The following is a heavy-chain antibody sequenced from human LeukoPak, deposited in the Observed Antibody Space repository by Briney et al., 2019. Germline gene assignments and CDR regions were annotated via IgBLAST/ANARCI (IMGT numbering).Heavy chain of an antibody. CDR1: GYTFTGYY. Sequence: ASVKVSCKASGYTFTGYYIHWVRQAPGQGLEWMGWINPNSGASNSAQKFQDRITMTRVTSISTVYMELSSLRSDDTAVYYCARVRNLVGAAGYWGQGTLVTVSS. CDR3: ARVRNLVGAAGY. D-gene: IGHD1-26*01. J-gene: IGHJ4*02. V-gene: IGHV1-2*02. CDR2: INPNSGAS.